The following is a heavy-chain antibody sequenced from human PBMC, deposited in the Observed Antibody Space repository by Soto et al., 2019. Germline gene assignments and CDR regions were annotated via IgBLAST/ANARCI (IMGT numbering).Heavy chain of an antibody. CDR3: ARDREMAPHQAHDY. D-gene: IGHD5-12*01. CDR1: GGTFSSYA. J-gene: IGHJ4*02. CDR2: IIPIFGTA. Sequence: SVKVSCKASGGTFSSYAISWERQAPGQGLEWMGGIIPIFGTANYAQKFQGRVTITADESTSTAYMELSSLRSEDTAVYYCARDREMAPHQAHDYWGQGTLVTVSS. V-gene: IGHV1-69*13.